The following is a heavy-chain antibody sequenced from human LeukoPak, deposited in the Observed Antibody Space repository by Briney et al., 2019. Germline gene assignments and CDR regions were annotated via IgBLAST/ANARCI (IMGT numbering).Heavy chain of an antibody. J-gene: IGHJ4*02. V-gene: IGHV3-30*18. CDR2: ISYDGTTK. Sequence: GGSLRLSCAASGFTFSSYGIHWVRQAPGKGLEWVALISYDGTTKYYGDSVKGRFTISRDNSKNTLYLQMDSLRAEDTAVYYCAKDRIWFGELDYWGQGNPGHRLL. CDR3: AKDRIWFGELDY. CDR1: GFTFSSYG. D-gene: IGHD3-10*01.